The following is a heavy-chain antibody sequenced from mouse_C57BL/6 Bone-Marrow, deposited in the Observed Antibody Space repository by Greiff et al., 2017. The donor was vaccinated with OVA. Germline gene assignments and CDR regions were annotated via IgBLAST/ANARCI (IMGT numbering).Heavy chain of an antibody. CDR2: IHPNSGST. J-gene: IGHJ3*01. CDR3: AREGVTTVVATPFAY. V-gene: IGHV1-64*01. CDR1: GYTFTSYW. D-gene: IGHD1-1*01. Sequence: QVQLQQPGAELVKPGASVKLSCKASGYTFTSYWMHWVKQRPGQGLEWIGMIHPNSGSTNYNEKFKSKATLTVDKSSSTAYMQLSILTSEDSAVDECAREGVTTVVATPFAYWGQGTLVTVSA.